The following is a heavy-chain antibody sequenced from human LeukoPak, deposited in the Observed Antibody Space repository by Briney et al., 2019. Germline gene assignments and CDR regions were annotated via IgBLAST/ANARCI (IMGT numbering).Heavy chain of an antibody. D-gene: IGHD6-19*01. J-gene: IGHJ4*02. V-gene: IGHV1-2*02. CDR1: GYTFTGYY. CDR2: INPNSGGT. Sequence: ASVKVSCKASGYTFTGYYMHWVRQAPGQGLEWMGWINPNSGGTNYAQKFQGRVTMTRDTSISTAYMELSRLRSDDTAVYYCARDLGALIAVAWYFDYWGQGTLVTVSS. CDR3: ARDLGALIAVAWYFDY.